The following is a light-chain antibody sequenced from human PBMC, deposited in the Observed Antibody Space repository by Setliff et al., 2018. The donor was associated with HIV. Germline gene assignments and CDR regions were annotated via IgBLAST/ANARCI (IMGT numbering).Light chain of an antibody. CDR1: SSDVGSFSL. Sequence: QSVLTQPASVSGSPGQSITISCTGTSSDVGSFSLVSWYQQEPGKAPKFIIYEVTKRPSGISDRFSGSKSGNTASLSISGLQTEDEADYYCCSYASSQTYVFGIGTKVTVL. CDR2: EVT. CDR3: CSYASSQTYV. J-gene: IGLJ1*01. V-gene: IGLV2-23*02.